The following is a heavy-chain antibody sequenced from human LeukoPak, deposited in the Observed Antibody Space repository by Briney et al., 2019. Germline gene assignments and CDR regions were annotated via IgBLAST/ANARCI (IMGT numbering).Heavy chain of an antibody. CDR1: GGTFSSYA. D-gene: IGHD3-22*01. CDR3: AREGYYDSSGYYYRRSRFDY. CDR2: IIPILGIA. Sequence: ASVKVSSKASGGTFSSYAISWVRQAPGQGLEWMGRIIPILGIANYAQKFQGRVTITADKSTSTAYMELSSLRSEDTAVYYCAREGYYDSSGYYYRRSRFDYWGQGTLVTVSS. V-gene: IGHV1-69*04. J-gene: IGHJ4*02.